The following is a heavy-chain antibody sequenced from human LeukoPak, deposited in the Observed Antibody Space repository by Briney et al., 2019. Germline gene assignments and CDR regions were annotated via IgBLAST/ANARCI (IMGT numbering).Heavy chain of an antibody. D-gene: IGHD3-22*01. CDR3: VPTDSSGLD. CDR1: GFTFSHYW. CDR2: TNTDGSST. Sequence: PGGSLRLSCEASGFTFSHYWMHWVRQAPGEGLVWVSRTNTDGSSTSYVDSVKGRFTISRDSAKNTMYLQMNSLRAEDTAMYYCVPTDSSGLDWGQGTLVTVSS. J-gene: IGHJ4*02. V-gene: IGHV3-74*01.